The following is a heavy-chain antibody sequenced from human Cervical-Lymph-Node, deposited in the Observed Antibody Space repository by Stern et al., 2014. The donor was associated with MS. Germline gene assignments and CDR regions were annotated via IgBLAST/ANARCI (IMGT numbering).Heavy chain of an antibody. Sequence: VQLEESGAEVKKPGASVKVSCKASGYTFTDYYMHWGRQAPGQGLEWMGWINPNSGGTNYAQKFQGRVTMTRDTSISTAYMELSRLRSDDTAVFYCARDGDNWFGPWGQGTLVTVSS. J-gene: IGHJ5*02. CDR1: GYTFTDYY. CDR2: INPNSGGT. CDR3: ARDGDNWFGP. V-gene: IGHV1-2*02.